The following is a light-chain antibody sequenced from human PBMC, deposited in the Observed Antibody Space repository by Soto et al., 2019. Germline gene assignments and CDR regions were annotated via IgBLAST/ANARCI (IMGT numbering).Light chain of an antibody. CDR3: SSYAGSNDYV. CDR1: SSDVGGYNY. Sequence: QSVLTQPPSASGSAGQSVTISCTGTSSDVGGYNYVSWFQQHPGKAPKLMIYEVNKRPSGVPDRFSGSKSGNTASLTVSGLQAEDEADYYCSSYAGSNDYVFGTGTKLTVL. V-gene: IGLV2-8*01. CDR2: EVN. J-gene: IGLJ1*01.